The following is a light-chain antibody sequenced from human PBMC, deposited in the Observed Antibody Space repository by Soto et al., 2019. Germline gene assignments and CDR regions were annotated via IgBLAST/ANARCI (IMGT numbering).Light chain of an antibody. J-gene: IGKJ1*01. Sequence: EIVLTQSPGTLSLSPGERATLSCRASQSVSSSFLSWYQQKPGLSPRLLIYGASGRATGIPDRFSGSGSGTDFTLTISSLEPEDFAVYYCQQYGSAPRTFGQGTKVEVK. CDR1: QSVSSSF. CDR3: QQYGSAPRT. CDR2: GAS. V-gene: IGKV3-20*01.